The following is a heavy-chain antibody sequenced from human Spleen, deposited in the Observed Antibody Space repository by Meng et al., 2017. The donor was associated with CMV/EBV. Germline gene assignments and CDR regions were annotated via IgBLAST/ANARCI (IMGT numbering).Heavy chain of an antibody. D-gene: IGHD3-3*01. CDR1: GFTFSDYY. CDR3: ARGKWGGYDY. CDR2: ISSSSSYT. J-gene: IGHJ4*02. V-gene: IGHV3-11*06. Sequence: QVQLVGSGGSLGQPGGSLRLSCAASGFTFSDYYMSWIRQAPGKGLEWVSYISSSSSYTNYADSVKGRFTISRDNAKNSLYLQMNSLRAEDTAVYYCARGKWGGYDYWGQGTLVTVSS.